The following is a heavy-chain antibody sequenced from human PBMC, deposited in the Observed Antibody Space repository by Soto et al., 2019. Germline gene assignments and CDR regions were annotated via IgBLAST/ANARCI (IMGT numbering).Heavy chain of an antibody. CDR2: IGSSRSSI. J-gene: IGHJ4*02. CDR3: ARIGQQWLVFDY. D-gene: IGHD6-19*01. CDR1: GFTFTSYE. Sequence: PGGSLRLSCAASGFTFTSYEMNWVRQAPGKGLEWISYIGSSRSSIYYADSVKGRFTISRDNAKNSLYLQMNSLRAEDAAIYYCARIGQQWLVFDYWGQGTLVTVSS. V-gene: IGHV3-48*03.